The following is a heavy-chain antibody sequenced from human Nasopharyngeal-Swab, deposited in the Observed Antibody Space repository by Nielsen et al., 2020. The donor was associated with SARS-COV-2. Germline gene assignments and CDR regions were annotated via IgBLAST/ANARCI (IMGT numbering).Heavy chain of an antibody. Sequence: SETLSLTCSVSGGSISSDSYYWGWIRQPPGKGLEWIGSIYYSGGTYYNPSLKSRVTISVDTSKNQFSLKLSSVTAADTAVYYCARHRYSSSWSWYFDYWGQGTLVTVSS. CDR3: ARHRYSSSWSWYFDY. D-gene: IGHD6-13*01. V-gene: IGHV4-39*01. J-gene: IGHJ4*02. CDR2: IYYSGGT. CDR1: GGSISSDSYY.